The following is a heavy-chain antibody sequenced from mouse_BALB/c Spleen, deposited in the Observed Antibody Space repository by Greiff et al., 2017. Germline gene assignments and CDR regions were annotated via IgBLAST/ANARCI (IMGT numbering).Heavy chain of an antibody. CDR2: IDPSDSYT. D-gene: IGHD2-1*01. J-gene: IGHJ1*01. CDR1: GYTFTSYW. Sequence: QVQLQQSGAELVKPGASVKLSCKASGYTFTSYWMHWVKQRPGQGLEWIGEIDPSDSYTNYNQKFKGKATLTVDKSSSTAYMQLSSLTSEDSAVYYCARRNGNYVGWYFDVWGAGTTVTVSS. CDR3: ARRNGNYVGWYFDV. V-gene: IGHV1-69*02.